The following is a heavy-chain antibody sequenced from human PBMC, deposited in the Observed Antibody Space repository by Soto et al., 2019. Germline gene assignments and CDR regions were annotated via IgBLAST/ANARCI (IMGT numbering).Heavy chain of an antibody. CDR2: IYLGASDA. CDR1: GYTFISYG. Sequence: KVSCKASGYTFISYGISWVRQAPGQGLEGLGIIYLGASDARCSPSFQGQVTLPAVKLIGSAALSRGSLEASDAARDYCARQPVVAATPRWFDPWGQGTLVTVSS. D-gene: IGHD2-15*01. CDR3: ARQPVVAATPRWFDP. J-gene: IGHJ5*02. V-gene: IGHV5-51*01.